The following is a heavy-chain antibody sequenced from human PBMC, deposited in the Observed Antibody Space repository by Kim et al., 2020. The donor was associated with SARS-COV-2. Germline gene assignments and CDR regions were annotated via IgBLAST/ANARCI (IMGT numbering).Heavy chain of an antibody. V-gene: IGHV4-59*12. CDR2: VYYSGSN. J-gene: IGHJ6*03. CDR3: AREGEGSSMILFSYYMDL. Sequence: SETRSLTCIVSGGSITYDYWTWIRQPPGKGLEWIGNVYYSGSNSYNPSLKSRVTISVDKSKNQFSLNLTSVTAADTAVYYCAREGEGSSMILFSYYMDL. D-gene: IGHD2-15*01. CDR1: GGSITYDY.